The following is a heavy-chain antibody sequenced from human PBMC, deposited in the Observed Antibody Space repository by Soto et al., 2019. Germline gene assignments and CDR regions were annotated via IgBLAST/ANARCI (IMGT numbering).Heavy chain of an antibody. CDR1: VFTCSSYA. D-gene: IGHD2-15*01. CDR3: AKGITDTGGYYYYSMDV. J-gene: IGHJ6*02. CDR2: ISGSGVIT. Sequence: HPGGPLRLSCVASVFTCSSYAMGWVRQAPGKGLDWVSVISGSGVITYSADSVKGRFTISRDNSKNILYLQMNSLRAEDTAVYYCAKGITDTGGYYYYSMDVWGQGTAVSVSS. V-gene: IGHV3-23*01.